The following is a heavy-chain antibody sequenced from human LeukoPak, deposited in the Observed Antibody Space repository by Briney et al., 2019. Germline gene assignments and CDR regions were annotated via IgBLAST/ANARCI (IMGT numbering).Heavy chain of an antibody. Sequence: PSETLSLTCTVSGGSISSGGYYWSWIRQPPGKGLEWIGYIYHSGSTYYNPSLKSRVTISVDRSKNQFSLKLSSVTAADTAVYYCAREGGSDIVVVPAAPWGGAFDIWGQGTMVTVSS. CDR1: GGSISSGGYY. V-gene: IGHV4-30-2*01. CDR2: IYHSGST. CDR3: AREGGSDIVVVPAAPWGGAFDI. D-gene: IGHD2-2*01. J-gene: IGHJ3*02.